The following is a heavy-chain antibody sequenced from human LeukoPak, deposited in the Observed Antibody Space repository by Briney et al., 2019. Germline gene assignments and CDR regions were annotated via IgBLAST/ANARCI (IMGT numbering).Heavy chain of an antibody. CDR2: INPNSGGT. CDR1: GYTFTGYY. J-gene: IGHJ3*02. D-gene: IGHD5-18*01. Sequence: ASVKVSCKASGYTFTGYYMHWVRQAPGQGLEWMGWINPNSGGTNYAQKFQGRVTMTRDTSISTAYMELSRLRSDDTAVYYCARDQAAMAKDAFDIWGQGTMVTVSS. CDR3: ARDQAAMAKDAFDI. V-gene: IGHV1-2*02.